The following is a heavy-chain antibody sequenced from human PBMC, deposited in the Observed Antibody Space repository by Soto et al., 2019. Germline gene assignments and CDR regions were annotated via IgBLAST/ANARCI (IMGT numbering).Heavy chain of an antibody. CDR1: GYTFTTYY. D-gene: IGHD2-21*01. V-gene: IGHV1-46*03. J-gene: IGHJ4*02. CDR3: ARGYYRSDY. CDR2: INPSGGST. Sequence: QVQLVQSGAEVKEPGASVTVSCKASGYTFTTYYIHWVRQAPGQGLEWMGIINPSGGSTVYSHHFPGRVTMSRDTSTTTVYMELSSLRSEDTVVYYCARGYYRSDYWGQGTLIAVSS.